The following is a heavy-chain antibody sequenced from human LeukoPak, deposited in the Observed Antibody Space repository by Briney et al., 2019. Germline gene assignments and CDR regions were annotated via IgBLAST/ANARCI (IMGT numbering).Heavy chain of an antibody. V-gene: IGHV4-30-4*01. CDR3: ARRAMVRGGTYFDY. CDR2: ISLSGVT. Sequence: PSQTLSLTCTVSGGSISSGDYYWSWIRQPPGQGLEWIGEISLSGVTNYNPSLKSRVTMSLDRSKNHLSLTLTSVTAADTAVYYCARRAMVRGGTYFDYWGQGTLVTVSS. CDR1: GGSISSGDYY. D-gene: IGHD3-10*01. J-gene: IGHJ4*02.